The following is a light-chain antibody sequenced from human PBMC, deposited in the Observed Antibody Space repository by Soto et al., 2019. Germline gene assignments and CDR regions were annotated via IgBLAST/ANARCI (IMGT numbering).Light chain of an antibody. CDR2: RNN. V-gene: IGLV1-47*01. CDR3: AAWDDSLSGLV. CDR1: SSNIESNY. Sequence: QSVLTQPPSASGTPGQRVTISCSGSSSNIESNYVYWYQQLPGTAPKLLIYRNNQRPSGVPDRFSGSKSGTSASLAISGLRSEDEDDYYCAAWDDSLSGLVFGGGTKLTVL. J-gene: IGLJ3*02.